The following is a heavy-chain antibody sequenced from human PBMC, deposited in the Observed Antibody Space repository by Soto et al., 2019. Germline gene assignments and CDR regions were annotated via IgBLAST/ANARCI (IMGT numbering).Heavy chain of an antibody. D-gene: IGHD6-6*01. CDR3: ARVGMSLAARLRSYYYYGMDV. CDR1: GFTFSSYA. Sequence: PGGSLRLSCAASGFTFSSYAMHWVRQAPGKGLEWVAVISYDGSNKYYADSVKGRFTISRDNSKNTLYLQMNSLRAEDTAVYYCARVGMSLAARLRSYYYYGMDVWGQGTTVTVSS. CDR2: ISYDGSNK. V-gene: IGHV3-30-3*01. J-gene: IGHJ6*02.